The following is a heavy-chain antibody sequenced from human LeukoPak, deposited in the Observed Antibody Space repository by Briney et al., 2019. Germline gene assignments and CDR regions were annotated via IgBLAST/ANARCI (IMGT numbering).Heavy chain of an antibody. CDR2: IYHSGST. CDR1: GGSLSSGGYS. Sequence: SETLSLTCAVSGGSLSSGGYSWSWIPQPPGKGLEWIGYIYHSGSTYYNPSLKSRVTISVDRSKNQFSLKLSSVTAADTAVYYCASGTECGGDCYSLWGQGTLVTVSS. D-gene: IGHD2-21*02. V-gene: IGHV4-30-2*01. J-gene: IGHJ4*02. CDR3: ASGTECGGDCYSL.